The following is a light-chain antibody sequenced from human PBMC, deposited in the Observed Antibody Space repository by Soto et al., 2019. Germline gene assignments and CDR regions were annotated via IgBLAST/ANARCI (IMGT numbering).Light chain of an antibody. CDR2: QAS. CDR3: QHYNRYSAT. V-gene: IGKV1-5*03. J-gene: IGKJ1*01. Sequence: DIQMPQSPSTLSASVGDRLTITCRASQSITPWLAWYQQKPGKVPKLLIYQASSLESGVPLRFSGSASGTEFTLTINSLQPDDFATYYCQHYNRYSATFGQGTKVDIK. CDR1: QSITPW.